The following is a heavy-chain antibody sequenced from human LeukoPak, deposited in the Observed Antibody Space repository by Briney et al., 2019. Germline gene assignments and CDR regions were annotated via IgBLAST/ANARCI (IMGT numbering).Heavy chain of an antibody. D-gene: IGHD3-10*01. CDR3: AKVHGSGSYRFDF. J-gene: IGHJ4*02. CDR2: VTGTSGNT. Sequence: GGSLRLSCAASGFTFSSYAMSWVRQAPGKGLEWVSAVTGTSGNTYHADSVKDRFTISRDNSKNTVYLQMNSLRAEDTAIYYCAKVHGSGSYRFDFWGQGTLVTVSS. V-gene: IGHV3-23*01. CDR1: GFTFSSYA.